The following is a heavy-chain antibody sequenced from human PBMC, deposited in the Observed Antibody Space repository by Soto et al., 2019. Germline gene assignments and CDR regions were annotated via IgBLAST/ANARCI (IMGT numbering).Heavy chain of an antibody. V-gene: IGHV3-23*01. J-gene: IGHJ5*02. CDR1: GFTLQNYA. CDR2: LIGGHYGT. CDR3: AKGKSTGDIDWFDA. Sequence: GGSLRLSCTASGFTLQNYAMAWVRQAPGKGLEWVSTLIGGHYGTAYSYSVTGRFTVSRDNSKNCLYLQMTSLGVEDTAMYFCAKGKSTGDIDWFDACGQGSLVTVSS. D-gene: IGHD3-10*01.